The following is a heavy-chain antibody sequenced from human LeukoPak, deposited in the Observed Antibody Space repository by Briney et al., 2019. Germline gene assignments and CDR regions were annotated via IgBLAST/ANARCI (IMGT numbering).Heavy chain of an antibody. Sequence: PGGSLRLSCAASGFTFSSCAMGWVRQAPGKGLEWVSAISTSGGRTFYADSVKGRFTISRDNSKNTLYLQMNSLKAEDTAIYYCAKDPTDFDSSGQTYFDYWGQGTLVTVSS. D-gene: IGHD3-22*01. CDR3: AKDPTDFDSSGQTYFDY. V-gene: IGHV3-23*01. J-gene: IGHJ4*02. CDR2: ISTSGGRT. CDR1: GFTFSSCA.